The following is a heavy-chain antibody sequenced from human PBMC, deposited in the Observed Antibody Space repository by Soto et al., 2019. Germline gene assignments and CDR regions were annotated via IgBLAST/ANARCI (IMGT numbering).Heavy chain of an antibody. CDR1: GFTFSSYA. V-gene: IGHV3-23*01. Sequence: PGGSLRLSCAASGFTFSSYAMSWVRQAPWKGLEWVSAISGSGGSTYYADSVKGRFTISRDNSKNTLYLQMNSLRAEDTAVYYCAKGRVVITYNWFDPWGQGTLVTVSS. D-gene: IGHD3-3*01. CDR2: ISGSGGST. CDR3: AKGRVVITYNWFDP. J-gene: IGHJ5*02.